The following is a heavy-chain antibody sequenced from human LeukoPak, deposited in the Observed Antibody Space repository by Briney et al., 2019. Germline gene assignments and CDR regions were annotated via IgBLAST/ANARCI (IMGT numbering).Heavy chain of an antibody. CDR3: ARAISGETSGYYYADY. D-gene: IGHD3-22*01. CDR2: IYPHDSNP. Sequence: GESLKISCKGSGYSFISYWIGWVRQMPGKGLDWMGIIYPHDSNPKYSPSFQGQVTISADKSISTAYLQWSGLKASDTAMYYCARAISGETSGYYYADYWGQGTLVTVSS. J-gene: IGHJ4*02. CDR1: GYSFISYW. V-gene: IGHV5-51*01.